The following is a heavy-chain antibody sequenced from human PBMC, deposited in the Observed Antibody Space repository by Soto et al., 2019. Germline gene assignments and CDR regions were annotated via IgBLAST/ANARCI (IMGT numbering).Heavy chain of an antibody. CDR1: GINYYDYA. J-gene: IGHJ4*02. CDR3: AKPFYSA. D-gene: IGHD4-4*01. CDR2: ISWNSGSI. V-gene: IGHV3-9*01. Sequence: LRLSYGSSGINYYDYALHWVRQAAGKGLEWVASISWNSGSIGYADSVKRRFTISRDNAKNALYLQNSSMSAEDTASDYWAKPFYSAWGQGP.